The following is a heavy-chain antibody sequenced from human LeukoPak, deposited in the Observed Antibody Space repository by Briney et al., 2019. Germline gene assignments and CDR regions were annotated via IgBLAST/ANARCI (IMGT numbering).Heavy chain of an antibody. Sequence: ASVKVSCKASGYTFTSYYMHWVRQAPGQGLEWMGIVNPSGGSTSYAQTFQGRVTMTRDTSTSTVYMELSSLRSEDTAVYYCAKDQLGGLFDYWGQGTLVTVSS. CDR1: GYTFTSYY. CDR3: AKDQLGGLFDY. CDR2: VNPSGGST. V-gene: IGHV1-46*01. J-gene: IGHJ4*02. D-gene: IGHD7-27*01.